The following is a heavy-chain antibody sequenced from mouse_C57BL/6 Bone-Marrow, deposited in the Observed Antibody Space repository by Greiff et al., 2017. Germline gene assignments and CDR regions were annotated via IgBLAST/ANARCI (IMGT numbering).Heavy chain of an antibody. Sequence: EVQLQQSGAELVRPGASVKLSCTASGFNIKDDYMHWVKQRPEQGLEWIGWIDPENGDTEYASKFQGKATITADTASNPAYLQLSSLTSEDTAVYYCTTNPYYYGSSYSWFAYWGQGTLVTVSA. D-gene: IGHD1-1*01. CDR1: GFNIKDDY. CDR2: IDPENGDT. V-gene: IGHV14-4*01. J-gene: IGHJ3*01. CDR3: TTNPYYYGSSYSWFAY.